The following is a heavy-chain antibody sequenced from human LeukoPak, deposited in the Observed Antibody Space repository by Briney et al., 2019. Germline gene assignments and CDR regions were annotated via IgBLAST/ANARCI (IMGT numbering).Heavy chain of an antibody. CDR1: GFTFSDYY. CDR3: ARDRRDGYNRIDY. J-gene: IGHJ4*02. CDR2: ISGSASTI. Sequence: GSLRLSCAASGFTFSDYYMSWIRQAPGKGLEWVSYISGSASTIYYADSVKGRFTISRDNAKNSLFLQMNSLRAEDTAVYYCARDRRDGYNRIDYWGQGTLVTVSS. D-gene: IGHD5-24*01. V-gene: IGHV3-11*01.